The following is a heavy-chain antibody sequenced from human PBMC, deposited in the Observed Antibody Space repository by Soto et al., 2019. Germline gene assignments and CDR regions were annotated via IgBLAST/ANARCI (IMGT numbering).Heavy chain of an antibody. D-gene: IGHD3-3*01. Sequence: QVQLQESGPGLVKPSETLSLTCTVSGGSISSYYWSWIRQPPGKGLEWIGYIYYSGSTNYNPSLKRRVTTSVDTSQNQFSLKLSSVTAADTAVYYCARTLAPPEYYDWGQGTLVTVSS. J-gene: IGHJ4*02. CDR2: IYYSGST. V-gene: IGHV4-59*01. CDR3: ARTLAPPEYYD. CDR1: GGSISSYY.